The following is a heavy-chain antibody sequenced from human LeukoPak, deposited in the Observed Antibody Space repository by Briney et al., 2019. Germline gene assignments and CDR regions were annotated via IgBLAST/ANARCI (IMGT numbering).Heavy chain of an antibody. CDR2: IKSKTDGGTT. CDR1: GFTFSNYR. CDR3: TTDEYYYDSSGYWYFDY. J-gene: IGHJ4*02. V-gene: IGHV3-15*01. Sequence: GGSLRLSCAASGFTFSNYRMTWVRQAPGKGLEWVGRIKSKTDGGTTDYAAPVKGRFTISRDDSKNTLYLQMNSLKTEDTAVYYSTTDEYYYDSSGYWYFDYWGQGTLVTVSS. D-gene: IGHD3-22*01.